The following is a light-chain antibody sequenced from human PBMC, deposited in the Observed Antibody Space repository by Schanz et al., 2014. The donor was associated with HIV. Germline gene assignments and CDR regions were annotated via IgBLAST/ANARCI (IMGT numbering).Light chain of an antibody. CDR2: GAS. CDR3: QQYNTWPRT. V-gene: IGKV3-15*01. CDR1: QSVSSN. J-gene: IGKJ1*01. Sequence: EIVMTQSPATLSVSPGDRATLSCRASQSVSSNLAWYQQKPGQAPRLLIYGASTRATGIPGRFSGSGSGTEFTLIISSLQSEDFAVYYCQQYNTWPRTFGQGTKVELK.